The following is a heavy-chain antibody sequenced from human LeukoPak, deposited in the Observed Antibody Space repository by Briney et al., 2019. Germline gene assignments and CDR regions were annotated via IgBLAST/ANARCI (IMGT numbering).Heavy chain of an antibody. V-gene: IGHV3-23*01. D-gene: IGHD3-22*01. Sequence: GGSLRLSCAASGFSFSSYAMSWVRQAPGKGLEWVSAIRGSGGSTYYADSVKGRFTISRDNSRNTLYLQMNSLRAEDTAVYYCAKEGGLYDSSGYYDNVLDCWGQGTLVTVSS. CDR1: GFSFSSYA. J-gene: IGHJ4*02. CDR2: IRGSGGST. CDR3: AKEGGLYDSSGYYDNVLDC.